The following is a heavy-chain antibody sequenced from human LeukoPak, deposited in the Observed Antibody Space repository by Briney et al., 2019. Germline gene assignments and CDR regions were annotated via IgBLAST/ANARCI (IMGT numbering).Heavy chain of an antibody. CDR3: ARDVGISYASFDY. Sequence: ASVKVSCKASGYTFTGYYMHWVRQAPGQGLEWMGWINLNSGGTNYAQKFQGRVTMTRDTSISTAYMELSRLRSDDTAVYYCARDVGISYASFDYWGQGTLVTVSS. CDR1: GYTFTGYY. D-gene: IGHD2-2*01. CDR2: INLNSGGT. V-gene: IGHV1-2*02. J-gene: IGHJ4*02.